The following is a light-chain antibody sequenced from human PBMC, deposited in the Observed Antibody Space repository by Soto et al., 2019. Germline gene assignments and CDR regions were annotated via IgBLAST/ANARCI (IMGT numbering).Light chain of an antibody. V-gene: IGLV2-14*01. J-gene: IGLJ1*01. Sequence: QSVLTQPASVSGSPGQSIAISCTGTSSDVGGYNYVSWYQQHPGKAPKLMIYDVGNRPSGVSNRFSGSKSGNTASLTISGLQAEDEADYYCSSYTGSSTPYVFGTGTRSPS. CDR3: SSYTGSSTPYV. CDR2: DVG. CDR1: SSDVGGYNY.